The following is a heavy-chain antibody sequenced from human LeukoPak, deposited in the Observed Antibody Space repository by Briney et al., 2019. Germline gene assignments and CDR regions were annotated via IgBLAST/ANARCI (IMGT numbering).Heavy chain of an antibody. CDR2: IYNSGST. CDR3: ARGARYDSSGYYTY. V-gene: IGHV4-59*01. Sequence: SETLSLTCTVSGGSISSYYWNWIRQPPGKGLEWIGYIYNSGSTNYNPSLKSRVTISVDTSKNQVSLKLSSVTAADTAVYYCARGARYDSSGYYTYWGQGTLVTVSS. D-gene: IGHD3-22*01. J-gene: IGHJ4*02. CDR1: GGSISSYY.